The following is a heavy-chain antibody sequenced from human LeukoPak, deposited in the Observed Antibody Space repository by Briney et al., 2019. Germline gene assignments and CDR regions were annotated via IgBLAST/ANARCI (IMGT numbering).Heavy chain of an antibody. V-gene: IGHV3-48*03. J-gene: IGHJ4*02. CDR2: ISSSGSTI. Sequence: GGSLRLSCAASRFTFSSYEMNWVRQAPGKGLEWVSYISSSGSTIYYADSVKGRFTISRDNAKNSLYLQMNSLRAEDTAVYYCARAGRGYTGYRTVDYWGQGTLVTVSS. CDR3: ARAGRGYTGYRTVDY. D-gene: IGHD5-12*01. CDR1: RFTFSSYE.